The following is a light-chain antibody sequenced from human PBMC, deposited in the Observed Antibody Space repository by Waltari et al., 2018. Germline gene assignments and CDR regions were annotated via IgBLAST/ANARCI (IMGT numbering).Light chain of an antibody. V-gene: IGKV3-11*01. J-gene: IGKJ3*01. CDR1: QSVSRY. Sequence: EIVLTQSPATLSLSPRERATLSCRASQSVSRYLAWYQQKPGQAPRLLIYDASNRATGIPARFSGSGSGTDFTLTISSLEPEDFAVYYCQQRSSWPIFTFGPGTKVDIK. CDR3: QQRSSWPIFT. CDR2: DAS.